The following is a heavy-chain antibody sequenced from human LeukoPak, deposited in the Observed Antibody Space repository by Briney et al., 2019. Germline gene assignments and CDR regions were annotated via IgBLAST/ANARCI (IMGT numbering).Heavy chain of an antibody. CDR2: ISGSGVST. V-gene: IGHV3-23*01. D-gene: IGHD4-17*01. J-gene: IGHJ4*02. CDR1: GFTFSSYG. Sequence: PGGTLRLSCAGSGFTFSSYGMSWVRQTPGKGLEWVSAISGSGVSTYYVDSVKGRFTISRDISKNAVYLQMNSLRAEDTAVYYCARDSYGDANFDSWGQGTLVTVSS. CDR3: ARDSYGDANFDS.